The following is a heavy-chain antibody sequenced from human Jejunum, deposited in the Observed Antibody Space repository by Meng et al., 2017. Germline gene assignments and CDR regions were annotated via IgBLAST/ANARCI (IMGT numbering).Heavy chain of an antibody. V-gene: IGHV4-59*02. CDR1: GDSVSDYF. Sequence: SETLSLTCTVSGDSVSDYFCTWIRQSPGKGLEWIGYMFYSGSTNYNPSLKSRVTISVDTTKNQFSLKLKSVTAADTAVYYCARASERGYSFDYWGQGIPVTVSS. CDR2: MFYSGST. D-gene: IGHD5-24*01. J-gene: IGHJ4*02. CDR3: ARASERGYSFDY.